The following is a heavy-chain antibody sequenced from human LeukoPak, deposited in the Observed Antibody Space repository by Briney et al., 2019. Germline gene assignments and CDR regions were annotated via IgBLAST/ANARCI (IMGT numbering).Heavy chain of an antibody. CDR1: GFTFNNYY. CDR2: ISGRSSYI. V-gene: IGHV3-21*06. CDR3: ARDLWHIARYGHYMDV. Sequence: PGGSLRLSCVTSGFTFNNYYMKWVRQTPGKGLEWVASISGRSSYIYYADSVKGRFTISRGNADNSVFLQMNSLRAEDTAVYYCARDLWHIARYGHYMDVWGKGTTVT. D-gene: IGHD2-21*01. J-gene: IGHJ6*03.